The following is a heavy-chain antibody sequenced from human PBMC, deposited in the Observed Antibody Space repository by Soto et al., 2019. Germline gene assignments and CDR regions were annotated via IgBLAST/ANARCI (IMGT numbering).Heavy chain of an antibody. Sequence: QVQLQESGPGLVKPSQTLSLTCTVSGGSISSGGYYWSWIRQHPGKGLEWIGYISYSGSTYYNPSLKSRVTISVDTSKDQFSLKLSSVTAVDTALYYCAREGAGPKGSSSWPDDAFDIWGQGTMVTVSS. V-gene: IGHV4-31*03. J-gene: IGHJ3*02. CDR3: AREGAGPKGSSSWPDDAFDI. CDR2: ISYSGST. D-gene: IGHD6-13*01. CDR1: GGSISSGGYY.